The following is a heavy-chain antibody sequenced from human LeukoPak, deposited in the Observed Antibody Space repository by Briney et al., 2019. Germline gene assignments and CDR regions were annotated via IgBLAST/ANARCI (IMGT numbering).Heavy chain of an antibody. Sequence: ASVKVSCKASGYTFTSYGISWVRQAPGQGLEWMGWISAYNGNTNYAQKLQGRVTMTTDTSTSTAYMELRSLRSDDTAVYYCARGGDSYGYNNWFDPWGQGTLVTVSS. CDR3: ARGGDSYGYNNWFDP. D-gene: IGHD5-18*01. V-gene: IGHV1-18*01. CDR2: ISAYNGNT. J-gene: IGHJ5*02. CDR1: GYTFTSYG.